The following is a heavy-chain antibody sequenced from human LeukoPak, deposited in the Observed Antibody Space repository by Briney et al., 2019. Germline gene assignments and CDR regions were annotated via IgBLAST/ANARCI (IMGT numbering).Heavy chain of an antibody. D-gene: IGHD3-10*01. CDR2: IIPIFGTA. V-gene: IGHV1-69*05. Sequence: ASVKVSCKASGGTFSSYAISWVRQAPGQGLEWMGGIIPIFGTANYAQKFQGRVTITTDESTSTAYMELRSLRSDDTAVYYCVRGGGFNSGFEYWGQGTLVIVSS. CDR1: GGTFSSYA. CDR3: VRGGGFNSGFEY. J-gene: IGHJ4*02.